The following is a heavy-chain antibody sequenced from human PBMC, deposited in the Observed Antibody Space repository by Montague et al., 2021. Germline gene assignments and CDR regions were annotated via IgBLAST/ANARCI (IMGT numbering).Heavy chain of an antibody. CDR3: AREKWQLDF. CDR2: ILHDGRDR. V-gene: IGHV3-7*01. Sequence: SLRLSCAASGFSFSGYWMSWVRQAPGKGLEWVANILHDGRDRNYVDSVRGRFTISRDNAKNSLYLQMSILGGEDTAVYDCAREKWQLDFWGRGTLVTVSS. CDR1: GFSFSGYW. J-gene: IGHJ4*02. D-gene: IGHD2-8*01.